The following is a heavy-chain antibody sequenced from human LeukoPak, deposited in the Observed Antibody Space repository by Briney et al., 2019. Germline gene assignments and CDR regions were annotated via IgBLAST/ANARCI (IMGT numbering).Heavy chain of an antibody. CDR3: ARRDIVVVPTAGHDAFDI. J-gene: IGHJ3*02. CDR2: IYPGDSDT. D-gene: IGHD2-2*01. V-gene: IGHV5-51*01. CDR1: GYSFTSYW. Sequence: GESLKISCKGSGYSFTSYWIGWVRQMPGKGLEWMGIIYPGDSDTRYSPSFQGQVTISADKSISTAYLQWSSLKASDTAMYYCARRDIVVVPTAGHDAFDIWGQGTMVTVSS.